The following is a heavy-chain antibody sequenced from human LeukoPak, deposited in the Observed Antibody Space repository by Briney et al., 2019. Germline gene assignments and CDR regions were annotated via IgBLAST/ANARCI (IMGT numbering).Heavy chain of an antibody. D-gene: IGHD2/OR15-2a*01. CDR1: GFTFRSHA. CDR3: ARDLAFSRLDY. J-gene: IGHJ4*02. V-gene: IGHV3-23*01. CDR2: IYENGGTT. Sequence: PGGSLRLSCVGSGFTFRSHAMSWVRQAPEKGLEFVSGIYENGGTTYYADSVKGRFSISRDNSKNTLYLQMDSLRVEDTAFYYCARDLAFSRLDYWGQGVLVTVSS.